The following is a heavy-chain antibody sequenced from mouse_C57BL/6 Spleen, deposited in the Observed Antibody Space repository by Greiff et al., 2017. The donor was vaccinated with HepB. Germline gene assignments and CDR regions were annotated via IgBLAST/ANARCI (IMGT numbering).Heavy chain of an antibody. V-gene: IGHV1-64*01. J-gene: IGHJ2*01. Sequence: QVQLQQSGAELVKPGASVKLSCKASGYTFTSYWMHWVKQRPGQGLEWIGMIHPNSGSTNYNEKFKSKATLTVDKSSSTAYMQLSSLTSEDSAVYYCARMPHYYGSSSDYWGQGTTLTVSS. CDR1: GYTFTSYW. CDR2: IHPNSGST. CDR3: ARMPHYYGSSSDY. D-gene: IGHD1-1*01.